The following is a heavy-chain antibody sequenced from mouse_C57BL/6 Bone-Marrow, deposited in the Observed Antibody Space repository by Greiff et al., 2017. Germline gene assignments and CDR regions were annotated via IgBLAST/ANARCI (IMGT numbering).Heavy chain of an antibody. J-gene: IGHJ1*03. CDR1: GFTFSDYG. CDR2: ISSGSSTI. D-gene: IGHD1-2*01. V-gene: IGHV5-17*01. CDR3: ARPDHYDWYFDV. Sequence: EVKLVASGGGLVKPGGSLKLSCAASGFTFSDYGMHWVRQAPEKGLEWVAYISSGSSTIYYADTVKGRFTISRDNAKNTLFLQMTSLRSEDTAMYYCARPDHYDWYFDVWGTGTTVTVSS.